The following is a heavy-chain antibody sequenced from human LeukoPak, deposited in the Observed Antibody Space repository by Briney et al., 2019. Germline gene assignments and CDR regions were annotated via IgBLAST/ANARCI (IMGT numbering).Heavy chain of an antibody. J-gene: IGHJ3*02. CDR2: ISGGSGGRT. CDR1: GFTFSSHA. D-gene: IGHD6-13*01. CDR3: AKLGVAADDDAFDI. V-gene: IGHV3-23*01. Sequence: GGSLRLSCAASGFTFSSHAMSWVRQAPGKGLEWVSTISGGSGGRTFYADSVKGRFTISRDNSKNTVYLQMNSLRAEDTAVYHCAKLGVAADDDAFDIWGQGTMVTVSS.